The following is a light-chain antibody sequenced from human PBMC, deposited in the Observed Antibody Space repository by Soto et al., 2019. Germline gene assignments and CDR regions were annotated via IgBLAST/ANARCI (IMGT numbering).Light chain of an antibody. CDR1: QSFRGL. V-gene: IGKV3-11*01. Sequence: TQSPVTLSLSPGERATLSCRASQSFRGLLAWYQQKPGQAPRLLIYDAYNRATGIPPRLSGSGSGTDFTLTISRLEPEDFAVYYCQQYDSSPITFGQGTRLEIK. CDR3: QQYDSSPIT. J-gene: IGKJ5*01. CDR2: DAY.